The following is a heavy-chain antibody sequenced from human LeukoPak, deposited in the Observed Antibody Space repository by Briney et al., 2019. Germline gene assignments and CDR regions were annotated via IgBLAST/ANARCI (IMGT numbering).Heavy chain of an antibody. Sequence: TVKVSCKASGGTFSSYAISWVRQAPGQGLEWMGGIIPIFGTANYAQKFQGRVTITADESTSTAYMELSSLRSEDTAVYYCARPLQGRPTNAFDIWGQGTMVTVSS. V-gene: IGHV1-69*13. CDR2: IIPIFGTA. CDR1: GGTFSSYA. J-gene: IGHJ3*02. CDR3: ARPLQGRPTNAFDI. D-gene: IGHD6-6*01.